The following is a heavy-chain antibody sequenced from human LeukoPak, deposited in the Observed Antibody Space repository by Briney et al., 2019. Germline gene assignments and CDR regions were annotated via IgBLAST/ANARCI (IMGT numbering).Heavy chain of an antibody. Sequence: SETLSLTCTVSGGSISSGDYYWSWIRQPPGKGLKWIGYIYYSGSTYYNPSLKSRVTISVDTSKNQFSLKLSSVTAADTAVYYCAGDSIAAAKYGYYYYYMDVWGKGTTVTVSS. CDR3: AGDSIAAAKYGYYYYYMDV. J-gene: IGHJ6*03. CDR2: IYYSGST. V-gene: IGHV4-30-4*08. CDR1: GGSISSGDYY. D-gene: IGHD6-13*01.